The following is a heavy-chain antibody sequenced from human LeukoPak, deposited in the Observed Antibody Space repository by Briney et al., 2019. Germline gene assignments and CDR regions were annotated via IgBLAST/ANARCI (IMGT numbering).Heavy chain of an antibody. CDR1: GLTFSSYV. CDR3: SPPRGDSSGYYYVY. J-gene: IGHJ4*02. Sequence: GRSLRLSCTASGLTFSSYVMSWVRQAPGKGLEWVSTISGSCGSTFYADSVRGRFTISRDNSRSTLYLQMNSLRAEDTATYYCSPPRGDSSGYYYVYWGQGTLVTVSS. D-gene: IGHD3-22*01. V-gene: IGHV3-23*01. CDR2: ISGSCGST.